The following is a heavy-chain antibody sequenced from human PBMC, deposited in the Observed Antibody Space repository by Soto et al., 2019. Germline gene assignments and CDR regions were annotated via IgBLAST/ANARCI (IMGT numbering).Heavy chain of an antibody. Sequence: PGGSLRLSCAASGFTFSSYAMSWVRQAPGKGLEWVSGLSGSGGSTYYADSVKGRFTISRDDSKNTLYLQMNSLRAEDTAVYYCAKGSPWNSSPPTGSWGQGTLVTVSS. CDR1: GFTFSSYA. J-gene: IGHJ5*02. V-gene: IGHV3-23*01. CDR3: AKGSPWNSSPPTGS. CDR2: LSGSGGST. D-gene: IGHD1-7*01.